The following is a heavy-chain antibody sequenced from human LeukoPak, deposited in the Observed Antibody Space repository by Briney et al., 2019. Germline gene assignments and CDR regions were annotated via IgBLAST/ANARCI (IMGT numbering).Heavy chain of an antibody. J-gene: IGHJ4*02. CDR2: IYYSGST. CDR1: GGSISSYY. V-gene: IGHV4-59*01. D-gene: IGHD2-15*01. CDR3: ARGGIFHFDY. Sequence: KSSETLSLTCTVSGGSISSYYWSWIRQPPGKGLEWIGYIYYSGSTNYNPSLKSRVTISVDTSKNQFSLNLTSVTAADSAVYYCARGGIFHFDYWGQGTLVTVSS.